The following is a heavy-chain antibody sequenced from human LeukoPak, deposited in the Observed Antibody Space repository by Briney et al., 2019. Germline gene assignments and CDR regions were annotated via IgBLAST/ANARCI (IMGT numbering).Heavy chain of an antibody. J-gene: IGHJ4*02. CDR3: AREEAAIDY. CDR1: GYTFTGYY. D-gene: IGHD2-15*01. CDR2: INPNSGGT. V-gene: IGHV1-2*02. Sequence: ASVNVFCKASGYTFTGYYMHWVRQAPGQGLEWMGWINPNSGGTNYAQKFQGRVTMTRDTSISTAYMELSRLRSDDTAVYYCAREEAAIDYWGQGTLVTVSS.